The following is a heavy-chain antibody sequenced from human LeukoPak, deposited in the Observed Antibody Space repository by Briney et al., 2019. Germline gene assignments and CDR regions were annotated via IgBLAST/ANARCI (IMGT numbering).Heavy chain of an antibody. Sequence: GESLKISCKGSGYSFTSYWIGWVRQMPGKGLEWMGIIYPGDSDTRYSPSFQGQVAISADKSISTAYLQWSSLKASDTAMYYCARGGVATIGLGAFDIWGQGTMVTVSS. CDR1: GYSFTSYW. J-gene: IGHJ3*02. CDR3: ARGGVATIGLGAFDI. D-gene: IGHD5-12*01. CDR2: IYPGDSDT. V-gene: IGHV5-51*01.